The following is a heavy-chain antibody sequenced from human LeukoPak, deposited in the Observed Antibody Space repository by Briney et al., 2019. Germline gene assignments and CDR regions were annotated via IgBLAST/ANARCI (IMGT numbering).Heavy chain of an antibody. CDR3: ARDGTPNYSSGWVYMDV. D-gene: IGHD6-25*01. CDR1: GFTFSSYE. J-gene: IGHJ6*03. Sequence: GGSLRLSCAASGFTFSSYEMNWVRQAPGKGLEWVSYISSSGSTIYYADSVKGRFTISRDNAKNSLYLQMTSLRVEDTAIYYCARDGTPNYSSGWVYMDVWGEGTTVTISS. CDR2: ISSSGSTI. V-gene: IGHV3-48*03.